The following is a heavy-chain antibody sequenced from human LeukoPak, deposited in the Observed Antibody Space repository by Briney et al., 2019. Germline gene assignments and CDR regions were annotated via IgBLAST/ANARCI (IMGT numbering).Heavy chain of an antibody. D-gene: IGHD4-17*01. V-gene: IGHV4-59*01. CDR1: SSCISCNY. CDR2: VYYTGRT. Sequence: VTLTLTCSVSSSCISCNYWTWIRQSPGKGLEYIGHVYYTGRTSYNPSLRSRVTISLDTSNNHFSLHLTSVSAADTALYYCARRLDYDESGAPDVFDIWGQGTMVTVSS. CDR3: ARRLDYDESGAPDVFDI. J-gene: IGHJ3*02.